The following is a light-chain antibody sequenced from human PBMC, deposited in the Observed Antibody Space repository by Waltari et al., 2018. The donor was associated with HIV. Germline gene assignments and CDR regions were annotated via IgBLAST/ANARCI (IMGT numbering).Light chain of an antibody. CDR2: GAS. J-gene: IGKJ3*01. Sequence: EIVLTQSPATLSVSPGERATLSCRASQSVSSKLVWYQQKPGQAHRLLIYGASTRATGIPDRFSGSGSETESTLTISSLQSEDFAVYYCQQYDKWPLAFGPGTKVDIK. CDR1: QSVSSK. V-gene: IGKV3-15*01. CDR3: QQYDKWPLA.